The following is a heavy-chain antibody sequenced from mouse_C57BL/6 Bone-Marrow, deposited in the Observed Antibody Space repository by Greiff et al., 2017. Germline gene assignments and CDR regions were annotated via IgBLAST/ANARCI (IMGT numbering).Heavy chain of an antibody. CDR1: GYAFSSSW. CDR3: ARCLLGDAMDY. Sequence: QVQLQQSGPELVKPGASVKISCKASGYAFSSSWMNWVKQRPGKGLEWIGRIYPGDGDTNYKGKFKGKATLTADKSSSTAYMQLSSLTSEDSAVSFCARCLLGDAMDYWGQGTSVTVSS. V-gene: IGHV1-82*01. J-gene: IGHJ4*01. D-gene: IGHD6-1*01. CDR2: IYPGDGDT.